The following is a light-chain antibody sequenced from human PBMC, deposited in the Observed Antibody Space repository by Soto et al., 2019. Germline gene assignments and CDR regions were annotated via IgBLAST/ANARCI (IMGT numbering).Light chain of an antibody. CDR1: QSVSSGY. CDR3: QQYGSSFWT. CDR2: GAS. J-gene: IGKJ1*01. Sequence: DIVLTQSPGTLSLSPGERATLSCRASQSVSSGYLAWYQQKPGQAPRLLIYGASSRATGIPDRFSGSGSGTDFTLTISRLEPEDFAVYYCQQYGSSFWTFGQGTKVEIK. V-gene: IGKV3-20*01.